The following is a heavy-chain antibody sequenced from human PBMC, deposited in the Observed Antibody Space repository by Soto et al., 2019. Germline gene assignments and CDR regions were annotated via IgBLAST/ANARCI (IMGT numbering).Heavy chain of an antibody. CDR1: GFTFSSYA. J-gene: IGHJ3*02. CDR3: AKTANGWFSAFDI. Sequence: EVQLLESGGGLVQPGGSLRLSCAASGFTFSSYAMSWVRQAPGKGLEWVSAISGSGGTTYYADSVKGRFTFSTDNSKNTLYLQMNSLRAADTAVYYCAKTANGWFSAFDIWGQGTIVTVSS. V-gene: IGHV3-23*01. D-gene: IGHD6-19*01. CDR2: ISGSGGTT.